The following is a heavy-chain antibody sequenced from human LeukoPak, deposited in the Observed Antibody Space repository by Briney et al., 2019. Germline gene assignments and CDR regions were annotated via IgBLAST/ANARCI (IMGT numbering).Heavy chain of an antibody. CDR2: ISSSGSTI. J-gene: IGHJ5*02. V-gene: IGHV3-48*03. CDR1: GFTFSSYE. Sequence: GGSLRLSCAASGFTFSSYEMNWVRQAPGKGLEWVSYISSSGSTIYYADSVKGRFTISRDNAKNSLYLQMNSLRAEDTAVYYCARDSSGYFHWFDPWGQGTLVTVSS. D-gene: IGHD3-22*01. CDR3: ARDSSGYFHWFDP.